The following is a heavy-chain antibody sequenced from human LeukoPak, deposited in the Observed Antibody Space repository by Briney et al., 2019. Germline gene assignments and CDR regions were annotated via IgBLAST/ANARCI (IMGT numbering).Heavy chain of an antibody. V-gene: IGHV4-59*01. Sequence: SETLSLTCNVRGGSISGYYWSWIRQSPGKGLEWIGYIYDTGGISYNPSLKSRVTILADTSKNHFSLNLRSVTAADTAVYYCARGAYHFDPWGQGTLVTVSS. J-gene: IGHJ5*02. CDR1: GGSISGYY. CDR2: IYDTGGI. CDR3: ARGAYHFDP. D-gene: IGHD3-16*01.